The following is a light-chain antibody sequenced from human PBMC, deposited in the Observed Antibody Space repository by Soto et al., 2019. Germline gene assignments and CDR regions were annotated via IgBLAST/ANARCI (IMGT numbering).Light chain of an antibody. CDR3: QSYDSSLSDVV. J-gene: IGLJ2*01. Sequence: QSVLTQPPSVSGAPGQRVTISCTGSSSNIGAGYDVHWYQQLPGTAPKLLIYGNSNRPSGVPDRFSGSKSGTSASLAITWLQAEDEADYYCQSYDSSLSDVVFGGGTQLTV. CDR1: SSNIGAGYD. CDR2: GNS. V-gene: IGLV1-40*01.